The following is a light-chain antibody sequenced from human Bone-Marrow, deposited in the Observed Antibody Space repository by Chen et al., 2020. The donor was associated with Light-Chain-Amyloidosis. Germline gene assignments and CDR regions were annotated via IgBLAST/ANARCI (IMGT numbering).Light chain of an antibody. CDR2: DTS. J-gene: IGKJ4*01. CDR3: QQYFSTPPVT. CDR1: PGIAKS. Sequence: DIQMTQTPSSLSAAVRDTVTLTCRASPGIAKSLAWYQQRPGGAPKLLLFDTSNLGSGVPPRFSGSGSETDYILTISSLQPEDFATYYCQQYFSTPPVTFGGGTKVDMK. V-gene: IGKV1-NL1*01.